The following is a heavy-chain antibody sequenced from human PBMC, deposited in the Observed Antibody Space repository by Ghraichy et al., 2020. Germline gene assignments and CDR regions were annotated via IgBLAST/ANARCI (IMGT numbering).Heavy chain of an antibody. CDR3: ARGWDSDDPRVS. V-gene: IGHV3-74*01. D-gene: IGHD1-26*01. J-gene: IGHJ5*02. CDR2: INSGGTTT. CDR1: GFSFSSYW. Sequence: GGSLRLSCAASGFSFSSYWMHWVRQVPGKGLVWVSRINSGGTTTNYADSMKGRFTISRDNAKNTVYLQMNSLRVEDTAIYYCARGWDSDDPRVSWGQGTLVTVSS.